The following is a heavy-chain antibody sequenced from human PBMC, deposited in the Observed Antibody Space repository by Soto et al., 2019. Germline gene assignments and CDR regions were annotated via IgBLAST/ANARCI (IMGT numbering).Heavy chain of an antibody. CDR3: ARGGVQTGYSSSWYDY. CDR1: GYTFTSYA. V-gene: IGHV1-3*01. Sequence: GASVKLSCKASGYTFTSYAMHWVRQAPGQRLEWMGWINAGNGNTKYSQKFQGRVTITRDTSASTAYMELSSLRSEGTAVYYCARGGVQTGYSSSWYDYWGQGTLVTVSS. CDR2: INAGNGNT. D-gene: IGHD6-13*01. J-gene: IGHJ4*02.